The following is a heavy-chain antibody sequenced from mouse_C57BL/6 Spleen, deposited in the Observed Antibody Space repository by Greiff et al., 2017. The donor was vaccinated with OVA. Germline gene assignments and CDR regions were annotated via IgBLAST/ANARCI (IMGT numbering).Heavy chain of an antibody. CDR2: ISSGGSYT. CDR3: ARRGYYDYDGFDY. CDR1: GFTFSSYG. J-gene: IGHJ2*01. V-gene: IGHV5-6*02. Sequence: EVKVVESGGDLVKPGGSLKLSCAASGFTFSSYGMSWVRQTPDKRLEWVATISSGGSYTYYPDSVKGRFTISRDNAKNTLYLQMSSLKSEDTAMYYCARRGYYDYDGFDYWGQGTTLTVSS. D-gene: IGHD2-4*01.